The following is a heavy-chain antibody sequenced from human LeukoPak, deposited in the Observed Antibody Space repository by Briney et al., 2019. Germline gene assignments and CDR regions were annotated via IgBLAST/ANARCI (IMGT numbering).Heavy chain of an antibody. CDR2: INPNSGAT. D-gene: IGHD3-16*01. Sequence: ASVKVSCKASEYTFTDYYMHWVRQAPGQGLEWMGWINPNSGATNVAQKFQGRVTMTRDTSISTAYMEVIRLRSDDTAVYYCARGRDYIWGTSDTGGFDYWGQGTLVTVSS. J-gene: IGHJ4*02. CDR1: EYTFTDYY. V-gene: IGHV1-2*02. CDR3: ARGRDYIWGTSDTGGFDY.